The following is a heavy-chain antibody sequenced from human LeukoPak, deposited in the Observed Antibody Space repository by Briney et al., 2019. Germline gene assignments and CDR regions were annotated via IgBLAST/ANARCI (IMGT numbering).Heavy chain of an antibody. Sequence: PSGTPSLTCAVYGGSFSDYWWSWIRQPPGKGLEWIGEINHSGSTNHNPSLKSRVTISVDTSKNQFSLRLSSVTAADTAVYYCARDSGGSRGSRVYDFWSGYYTDAFDIWGQGTMVTVSS. V-gene: IGHV4-34*01. CDR1: GGSFSDYW. D-gene: IGHD3-3*01. J-gene: IGHJ3*02. CDR2: INHSGST. CDR3: ARDSGGSRGSRVYDFWSGYYTDAFDI.